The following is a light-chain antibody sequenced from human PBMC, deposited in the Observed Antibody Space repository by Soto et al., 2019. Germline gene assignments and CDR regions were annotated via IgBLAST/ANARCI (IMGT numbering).Light chain of an antibody. CDR2: GAS. J-gene: IGKJ5*01. CDR1: QSVSSSY. V-gene: IGKV3D-15*01. CDR3: QQYNNWPHIT. Sequence: EIVLTQSPGTLSLSPGERATLSCMASQSVSSSYLAWYQQKPGQAPRLLIYGASTRATGTPARFSGSGSGTEFTLTISSLQSEDFVVYYCQQYNNWPHITFGQGTRLEIK.